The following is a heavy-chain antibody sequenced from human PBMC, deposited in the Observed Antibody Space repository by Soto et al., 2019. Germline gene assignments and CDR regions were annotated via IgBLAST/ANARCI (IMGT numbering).Heavy chain of an antibody. CDR3: AGLRGWGDNSRPFDV. J-gene: IGHJ4*02. CDR1: GYSISSGYY. V-gene: IGHV4-38-2*01. Sequence: SETLRLTCAVSGYSISSGYYWGWIRQPPAKGLEWIGSISHSCSTYYNPSLKSRVTISVDTSKMQMSLKLTSVTAVYTAVYYCAGLRGWGDNSRPFDVWGQGTRVTVSS. CDR2: ISHSCST. D-gene: IGHD1-20*01.